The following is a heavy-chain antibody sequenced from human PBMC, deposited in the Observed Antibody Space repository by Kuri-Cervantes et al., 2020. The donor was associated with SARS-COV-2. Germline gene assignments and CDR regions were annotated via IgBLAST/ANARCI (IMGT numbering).Heavy chain of an antibody. V-gene: IGHV4-38-2*01. D-gene: IGHD6-19*01. Sequence: ESLKISCAVSGYSISSGYYWGWIRQPPGKGPEWIGSIYHSGSTYYNPSLKSRVTISVDTSKNQFSLKLSSVTAADTAVYYCARGGYSSGWYQRTNFDYWGQGTLVTVSS. J-gene: IGHJ4*02. CDR1: GYSISSGYY. CDR2: IYHSGST. CDR3: ARGGYSSGWYQRTNFDY.